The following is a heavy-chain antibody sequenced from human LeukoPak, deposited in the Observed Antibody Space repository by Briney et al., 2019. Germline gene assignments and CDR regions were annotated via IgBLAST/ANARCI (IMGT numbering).Heavy chain of an antibody. CDR1: GGSISSGDYY. Sequence: SETLSLTCTVSGGSISSGDYYWSWIRQPPGKGLEWIGYIYYSGSTYYNPSLKSRVTISVDTSKNQFSLKLSSVTAADTAVYYCAREHLVAAAFDYWGQGTLVTVSS. D-gene: IGHD6-13*01. J-gene: IGHJ4*02. V-gene: IGHV4-30-4*08. CDR3: AREHLVAAAFDY. CDR2: IYYSGST.